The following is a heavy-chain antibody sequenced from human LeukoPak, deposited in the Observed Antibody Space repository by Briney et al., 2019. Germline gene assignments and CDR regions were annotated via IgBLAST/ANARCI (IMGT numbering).Heavy chain of an antibody. CDR1: GFTFSSYG. Sequence: GGSLRLSCAASGFTFSSYGMHWVRQAPGKGLEGVAFIRYDGSNKYYADSVKGRFTIPRDNSKNTLYLQMNSLRAEDTAVYYCAKESSEEYSYGPLDYWGQGTLVTVSS. D-gene: IGHD5-18*01. CDR3: AKESSEEYSYGPLDY. J-gene: IGHJ4*02. V-gene: IGHV3-30*02. CDR2: IRYDGSNK.